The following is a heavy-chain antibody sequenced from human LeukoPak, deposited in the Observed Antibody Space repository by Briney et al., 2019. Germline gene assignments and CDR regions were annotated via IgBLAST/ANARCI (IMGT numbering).Heavy chain of an antibody. Sequence: SETLSLTCAVSGYSISSGYYWGWIRQPPGKGLEWIGSIFHSGNTYYNPSLKSRVNMSVDTSKNQISLKLSSVTAADTAVYYCARASGSYGSGSYYYYGMDVWGKGTTDTVSS. D-gene: IGHD3-10*01. CDR1: GYSISSGYY. CDR2: IFHSGNT. V-gene: IGHV4-38-2*01. CDR3: ARASGSYGSGSYYYYGMDV. J-gene: IGHJ6*04.